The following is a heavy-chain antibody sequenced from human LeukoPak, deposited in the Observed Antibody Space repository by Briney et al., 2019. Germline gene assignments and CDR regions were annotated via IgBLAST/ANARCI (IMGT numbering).Heavy chain of an antibody. CDR2: INHSGST. D-gene: IGHD3-16*01. Sequence: PSETLSLTCTVSGGSNSSYYWSWIRQPPGKGLEWIGEINHSGSTNYNPSLKSRVTISVDTSKNQFSLKLSSVTAADTAVYYCARGGLWGSSKKYYYYYYMDVWGKGTTVTVSS. J-gene: IGHJ6*03. CDR3: ARGGLWGSSKKYYYYYYMDV. V-gene: IGHV4-34*01. CDR1: GGSNSSYY.